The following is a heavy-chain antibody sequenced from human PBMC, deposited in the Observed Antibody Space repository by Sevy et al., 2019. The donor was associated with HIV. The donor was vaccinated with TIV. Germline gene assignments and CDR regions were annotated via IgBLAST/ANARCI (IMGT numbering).Heavy chain of an antibody. CDR1: GFSFNNAW. CDR2: IKRKIDGSRR. D-gene: IGHD6-13*01. V-gene: IGHV3-15*01. Sequence: GGSLRLSCAASGFSFNNAWMNWVRQAPGKGLEWVGHIKRKIDGSRRDYAASVQGRFTISRDDSENTLSLQINSLKTEDTAVYYCTTAHRVAAGDYKYYGMDVWGQGTTVTVSS. J-gene: IGHJ6*02. CDR3: TTAHRVAAGDYKYYGMDV.